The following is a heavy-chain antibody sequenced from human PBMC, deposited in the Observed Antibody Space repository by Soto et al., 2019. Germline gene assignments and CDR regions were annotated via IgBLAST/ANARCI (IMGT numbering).Heavy chain of an antibody. CDR1: GGTFSSYA. J-gene: IGHJ5*02. D-gene: IGHD1-7*01. V-gene: IGHV1-69*13. CDR3: ASERVTGTTWRWFDP. Sequence: GASVKVSCKASGGTFSSYAISWVRQAPGQGLEWMGGIIPIFGTANYAQKFQGRVTITADESTSTAYMELSSLRSEDTAVYYCASERVTGTTWRWFDPWGQGTLVTVYS. CDR2: IIPIFGTA.